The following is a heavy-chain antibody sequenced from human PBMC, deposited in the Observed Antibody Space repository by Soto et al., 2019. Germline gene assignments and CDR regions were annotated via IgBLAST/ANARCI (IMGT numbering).Heavy chain of an antibody. J-gene: IGHJ6*02. CDR3: ARELQQLVNPYYYYYGMDV. Sequence: QVQLQESGPGLVKPSETLSLTCTVSGGSISSYYWSWIRQPAGKGLEWIGRIYTSGSTNYNPSLKSRVTMSVDTSKNQSSLKLSSVTAADTAVYYCARELQQLVNPYYYYYGMDVWGQGTTVTVSS. D-gene: IGHD6-13*01. CDR2: IYTSGST. CDR1: GGSISSYY. V-gene: IGHV4-4*07.